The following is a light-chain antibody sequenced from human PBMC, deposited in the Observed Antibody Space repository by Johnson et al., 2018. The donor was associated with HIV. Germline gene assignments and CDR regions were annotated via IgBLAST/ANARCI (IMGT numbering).Light chain of an antibody. J-gene: IGLJ1*01. CDR2: DND. Sequence: QLVLTQPPSVSAAPRQKVTISCSGSSSNIGKNYVSWYRHLPGTAPKLLIYDNDKRPSGIPDRFSGSKSGTSATLGITGLQTGDEADYYCGTWDSSLSAGVFGTGTKVTVL. CDR3: GTWDSSLSAGV. CDR1: SSNIGKNY. V-gene: IGLV1-51*01.